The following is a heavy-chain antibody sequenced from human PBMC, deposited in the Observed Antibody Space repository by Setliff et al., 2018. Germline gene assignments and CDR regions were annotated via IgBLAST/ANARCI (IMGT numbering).Heavy chain of an antibody. J-gene: IGHJ4*02. V-gene: IGHV3-74*01. CDR3: RVWIGDLSRDF. Sequence: GGSLRLSCAASGFTFSNYWMYWVRQVPGKGLVWVSRIDGLGTITHYADSVKGRFTISRDNSKNTIDLQVNSLRAEDTAVYYCRVWIGDLSRDFWGRGTLVTVSS. CDR1: GFTFSNYW. D-gene: IGHD3-10*01. CDR2: IDGLGTIT.